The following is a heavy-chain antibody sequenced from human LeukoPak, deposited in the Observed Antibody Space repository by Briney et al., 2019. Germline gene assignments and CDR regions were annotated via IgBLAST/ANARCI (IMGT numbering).Heavy chain of an antibody. V-gene: IGHV5-51*01. CDR1: GYSFTSYW. J-gene: IGHJ5*02. D-gene: IGHD1-14*01. CDR3: ARHPRRGLLPVREGWFDP. CDR2: TYPGDSDT. Sequence: GESLKISCKGSGYSFTSYWIGWVRQMPGKGLEWMGITYPGDSDTRYSPSFQGQVTISADKSISTAYLQWSSLKASDTAMYYCARHPRRGLLPVREGWFDPWGQGTLVTVSS.